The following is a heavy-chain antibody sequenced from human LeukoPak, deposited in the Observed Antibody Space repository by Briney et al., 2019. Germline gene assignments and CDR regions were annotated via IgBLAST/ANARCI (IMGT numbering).Heavy chain of an antibody. V-gene: IGHV4-61*01. Sequence: SETLSLTCTVSGGSVSSGSYYWSWIRQPPGKGLEWNGYIYYSGSTNYNPSLKSRVTISVDTSKNQFSLKLSSVTAADTAVYYCARDGVYCSSTSCSKYYFDYWGQGTLVTVSS. CDR3: ARDGVYCSSTSCSKYYFDY. J-gene: IGHJ4*02. D-gene: IGHD2-2*01. CDR1: GGSVSSGSYY. CDR2: IYYSGST.